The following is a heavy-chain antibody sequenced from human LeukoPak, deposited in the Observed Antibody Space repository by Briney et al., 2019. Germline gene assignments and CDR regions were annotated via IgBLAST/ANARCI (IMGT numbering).Heavy chain of an antibody. Sequence: PSETLSLTCTVSGYSISSGYYRGCIRQPPGKGLEWFGSIYHSGSTYYNPSLKSRVTMSLDTSKNQFSLKLSSVTAADTAVYYCARANLGATLTFDYWGQGTLVTVSS. CDR1: GYSISSGYY. D-gene: IGHD1-26*01. CDR3: ARANLGATLTFDY. CDR2: IYHSGST. J-gene: IGHJ4*02. V-gene: IGHV4-38-2*02.